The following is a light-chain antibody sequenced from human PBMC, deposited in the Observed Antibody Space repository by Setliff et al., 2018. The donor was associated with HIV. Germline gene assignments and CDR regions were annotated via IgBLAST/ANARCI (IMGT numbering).Light chain of an antibody. Sequence: QSVLTQPASVSGSPGQSITISCTGTSSDIGGYNYVSWYQQHPGKAPKLMIYDVHKRPSGVSNRFSGSKSGNTASLTISGLQAEDEADYYCNSDRSGSTLYVFGTGTKVTVL. CDR3: NSDRSGSTLYV. J-gene: IGLJ1*01. CDR2: DVH. CDR1: SSDIGGYNY. V-gene: IGLV2-14*03.